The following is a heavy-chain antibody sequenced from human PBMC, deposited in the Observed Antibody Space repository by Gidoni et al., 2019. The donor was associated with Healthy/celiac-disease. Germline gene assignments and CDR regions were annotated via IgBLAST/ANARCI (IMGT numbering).Heavy chain of an antibody. CDR3: ARGYCGGDCYSP. V-gene: IGHV3-30-3*01. Sequence: QVQLVESGGGVVQPGRSLRLSCAASGFTFSSYAMHWVRQAPGKGLEWVAVISYDGSNKYYADSVKGRFTISRDNSKNTLYLQMNSLRAEDTAVYYCARGYCGGDCYSPWGQGTLVTVSS. CDR2: ISYDGSNK. CDR1: GFTFSSYA. D-gene: IGHD2-21*02. J-gene: IGHJ5*02.